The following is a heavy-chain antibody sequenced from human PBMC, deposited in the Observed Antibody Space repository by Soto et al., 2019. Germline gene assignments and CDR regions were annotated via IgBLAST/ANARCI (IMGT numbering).Heavy chain of an antibody. D-gene: IGHD6-13*01. CDR3: AKGHIAAAVYNWFDP. J-gene: IGHJ5*02. V-gene: IGHV3-23*01. CDR2: ISGSGGST. Sequence: PGGSLRLSCAASGFTFSSYAMIWVRQAPGKGLEWVSAISGSGGSTYYADSVKGRFTISRDNSKNTLYLQMNSLRAEDTAVYYCAKGHIAAAVYNWFDPWGQGTLVTVSS. CDR1: GFTFSSYA.